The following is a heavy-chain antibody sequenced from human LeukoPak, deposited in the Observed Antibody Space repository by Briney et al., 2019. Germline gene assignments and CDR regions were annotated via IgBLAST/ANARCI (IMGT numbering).Heavy chain of an antibody. CDR2: ISYIGTT. Sequence: PSETLSLTCAVSGDSFSSHYWTWIRQPPGRGLEWIGYISYIGTTNYDPSLKSRVTISIDTSKNQFSLKLSSVTTADTAVYYCARDLVTVTKGFDIWGLGTMVSVSS. CDR3: ARDLVTVTKGFDI. D-gene: IGHD4-17*01. V-gene: IGHV4-59*11. J-gene: IGHJ3*02. CDR1: GDSFSSHY.